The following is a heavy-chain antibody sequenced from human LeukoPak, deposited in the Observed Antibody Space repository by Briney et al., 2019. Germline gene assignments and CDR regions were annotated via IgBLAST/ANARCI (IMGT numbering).Heavy chain of an antibody. CDR3: ARHVRELSTLGWFDP. D-gene: IGHD3-16*02. CDR2: ISAYNGNT. J-gene: IGHJ5*02. V-gene: IGHV1-18*01. CDR1: DYTFTSYG. Sequence: ASVKVFCKASDYTFTSYGITWVRQAPGQGLEWMGWISAYNGNTNYAQKLQGRVTMTTDTSTSTAYMELRSLRSDDTAVYYCARHVRELSTLGWFDPWGQGTLVTVSS.